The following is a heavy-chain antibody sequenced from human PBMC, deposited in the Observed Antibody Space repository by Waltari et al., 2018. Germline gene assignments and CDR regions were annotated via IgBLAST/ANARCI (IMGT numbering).Heavy chain of an antibody. CDR1: GGTFSSYA. Sequence: QVQLVQSGAEVKKPGSSVKVSCKASGGTFSSYAISWVRQAPGQGLEWMGGIIPIVGTAIYEKKFQGRVTITTDESTSTAYMELSSLRSEDTAVYYCARDPYCGGDCYFDYWGQGTLVTVSS. CDR2: IIPIVGTA. D-gene: IGHD2-21*01. V-gene: IGHV1-69*05. CDR3: ARDPYCGGDCYFDY. J-gene: IGHJ4*02.